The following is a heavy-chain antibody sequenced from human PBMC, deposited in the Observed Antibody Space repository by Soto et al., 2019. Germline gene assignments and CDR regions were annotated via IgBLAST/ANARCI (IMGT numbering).Heavy chain of an antibody. CDR2: TYYRSRWQS. CDR1: GDSVSSNDAT. Sequence: PSQTLSLTCAISGDSVSSNDATWDWIRQSPSRGLEWLGRTYYRSRWQSDYAVSVKSRISISPDTSNNQVSLQMNSLRAEDTALYYCARDGYCSYSSCYRTWFEPSGQGTLVTVSS. V-gene: IGHV6-1*01. CDR3: ARDGYCSYSSCYRTWFEP. D-gene: IGHD2-2*03. J-gene: IGHJ5*02.